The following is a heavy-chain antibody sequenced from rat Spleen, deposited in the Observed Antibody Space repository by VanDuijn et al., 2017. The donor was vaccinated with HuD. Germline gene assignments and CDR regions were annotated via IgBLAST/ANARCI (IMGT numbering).Heavy chain of an antibody. CDR1: GFTFSDYY. Sequence: EVQLVESDGGLVQPGRSLKLSCAASGFTFSDYYMAWVRQAPTKGLEWVATISYDGSSTYYRDSVKGRFTISRDNAKSTLYLQMDSLRSEDTATYYCARRPLGYYFDYWGQGVMVTVSS. V-gene: IGHV5-29*01. CDR2: ISYDGSST. D-gene: IGHD3-2*01. CDR3: ARRPLGYYFDY. J-gene: IGHJ2*01.